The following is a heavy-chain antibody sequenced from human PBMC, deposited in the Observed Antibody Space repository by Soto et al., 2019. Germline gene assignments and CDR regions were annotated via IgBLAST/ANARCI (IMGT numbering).Heavy chain of an antibody. CDR1: GFTFSSYD. V-gene: IGHV3-64*01. D-gene: IGHD1-7*01. J-gene: IGHJ4*02. CDR3: VRRVSGNYDY. CDR2: ISSNGGTT. Sequence: EVQLAESGGGMVQPGGSLRLSCVASGFTFSSYDMHWVRQAPGKGLEYVSSISSNGGTTYYGNSLKGRFTLSRDNSKNTLYLQMGSLRAEYMSVYYCVRRVSGNYDYWCQGTLVTVSS.